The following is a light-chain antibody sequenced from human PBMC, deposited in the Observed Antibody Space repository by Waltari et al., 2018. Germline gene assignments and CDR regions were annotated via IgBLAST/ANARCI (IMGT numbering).Light chain of an antibody. V-gene: IGKV1-5*03. J-gene: IGKJ1*01. CDR3: QQYNTFPRT. CDR2: KAS. Sequence: DTQLTQSPSTLSASVGDRVTITCRASENINSWLAWFQQKPGKAPNLLIYKASTLESRVPSRFSGSGFGTEFTLTISSLQPNDFATYYCQQYNTFPRTFGQGTRVEI. CDR1: ENINSW.